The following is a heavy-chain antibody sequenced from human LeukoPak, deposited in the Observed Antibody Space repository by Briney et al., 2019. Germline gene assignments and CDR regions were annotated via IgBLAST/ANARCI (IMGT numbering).Heavy chain of an antibody. CDR3: ASRGAFYGDYGDY. CDR2: IYTSGST. V-gene: IGHV4-4*07. D-gene: IGHD4-17*01. J-gene: IGHJ4*02. CDR1: GGSISSYY. Sequence: SETLSLTCTVSGGSISSYYWSWIRQPAGKGLEWIGRIYTSGSTYYNPSLKSRVTISVDTSKNQFSLKLSSVTAADTAVYYCASRGAFYGDYGDYWGQGTLVTVSS.